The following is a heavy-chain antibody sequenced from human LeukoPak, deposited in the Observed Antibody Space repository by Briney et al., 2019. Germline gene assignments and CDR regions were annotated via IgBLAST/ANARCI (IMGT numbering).Heavy chain of an antibody. CDR1: GFTVSSNY. CDR3: AKARDYYGTPDAFDI. Sequence: PGRSPRLSCAASGFTVSSNYMSWVRQAPGKGLEWVSVIYSGGSTYYADSVKGRFTISRDNSKNTLYLQMNSLRAEDTAVYYCAKARDYYGTPDAFDIWGQGTMVTVSS. D-gene: IGHD3-10*01. J-gene: IGHJ3*02. CDR2: IYSGGST. V-gene: IGHV3-66*01.